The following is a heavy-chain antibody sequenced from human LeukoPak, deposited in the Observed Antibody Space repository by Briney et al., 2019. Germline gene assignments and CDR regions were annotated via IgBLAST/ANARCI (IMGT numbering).Heavy chain of an antibody. CDR1: GGSFSGYY. CDR3: ASAYGSGSSIYYFDY. CDR2: INHSGST. D-gene: IGHD3-10*01. Sequence: PSETLSLTCAVYGGSFSGYYWSWIRHPPGKGLEWIGEINHSGSTNYNPSLKSRVTISVDTSKNQFSLKLSSVTAADTAVYYCASAYGSGSSIYYFDYWGQGTLVTVSS. J-gene: IGHJ4*02. V-gene: IGHV4-34*01.